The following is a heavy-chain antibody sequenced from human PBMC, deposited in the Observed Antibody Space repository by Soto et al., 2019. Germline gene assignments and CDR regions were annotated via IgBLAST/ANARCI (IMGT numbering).Heavy chain of an antibody. CDR1: GGSINSYW. CDR3: ARDIGSYAYGEGY. D-gene: IGHD3-10*01. Sequence: TLSLTCSVSGGSINSYWWSWIRQPAGKGLEWIGRVYSTGTTDYNPSLNSRATMSVETSKNQFSLKLTSVTAADTAVYYCARDIGSYAYGEGYWGQGIQVTVSS. V-gene: IGHV4-4*07. J-gene: IGHJ4*02. CDR2: VYSTGTT.